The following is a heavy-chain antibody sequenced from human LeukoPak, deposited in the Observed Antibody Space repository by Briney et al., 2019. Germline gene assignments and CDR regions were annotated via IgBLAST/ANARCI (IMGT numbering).Heavy chain of an antibody. CDR3: AREDRFNSFSY. V-gene: IGHV3-7*01. Sequence: GGSLRLSCAASGFTFSTYWMSWVRQAPGKGPEWVANIKEDSSDKKYVDSVKGRFTISRDNAKNSLYLQMNSLRVGDTALYYCAREDRFNSFSYCGRGTLVTVSS. J-gene: IGHJ4*02. CDR1: GFTFSTYW. D-gene: IGHD3-3*01. CDR2: IKEDSSDK.